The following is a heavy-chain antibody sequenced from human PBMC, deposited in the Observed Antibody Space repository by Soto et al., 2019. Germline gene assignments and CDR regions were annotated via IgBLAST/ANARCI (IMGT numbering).Heavy chain of an antibody. D-gene: IGHD6-13*01. J-gene: IGHJ4*02. Sequence: ASETLSLTCTVSDGSVSSGNYYWSWIRQPPGRGLEWIGHISYIGSTNYNPSLKSRVTISVDTSKNQFSLKLTSVTAADTAVYYCAREEKQLARYGGDFDYWGQGTPVTVSS. CDR1: DGSVSSGNYY. CDR2: ISYIGST. V-gene: IGHV4-61*01. CDR3: AREEKQLARYGGDFDY.